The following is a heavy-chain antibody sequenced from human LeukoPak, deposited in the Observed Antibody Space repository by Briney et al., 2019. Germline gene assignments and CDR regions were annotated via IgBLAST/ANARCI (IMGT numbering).Heavy chain of an antibody. CDR1: GFTFSGYG. Sequence: GGSLRLSCAASGFTFSGYGMHWVRQAPGKGLEWVAVISYDGSNKYYADSVKGRFTISRDNSKNTLYLQMNSLRAEDTAVYYCAKDLKGRIAAAVTGWFDPWGQGTLVTVSS. J-gene: IGHJ5*02. CDR3: AKDLKGRIAAAVTGWFDP. D-gene: IGHD6-13*01. CDR2: ISYDGSNK. V-gene: IGHV3-30*18.